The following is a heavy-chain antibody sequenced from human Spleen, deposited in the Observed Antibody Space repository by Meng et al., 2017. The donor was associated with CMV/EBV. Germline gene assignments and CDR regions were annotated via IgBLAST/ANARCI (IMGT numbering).Heavy chain of an antibody. J-gene: IGHJ4*02. D-gene: IGHD6-19*01. CDR3: ARVLAVADTIDY. CDR2: IKCDGSEK. Sequence: GGSLRLSCAASGFTFSSSWMHWVCQAPEKGLEWVADIKCDGSEKYYVDSVKGRLTISRDNAKNSLYLQMNSLRAEDTAVYYCARVLAVADTIDYWGQGTLVTVSS. CDR1: GFTFSSSW. V-gene: IGHV3-52*01.